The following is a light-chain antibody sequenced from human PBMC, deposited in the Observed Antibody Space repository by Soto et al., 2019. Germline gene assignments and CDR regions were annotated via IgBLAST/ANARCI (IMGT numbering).Light chain of an antibody. J-gene: IGKJ2*01. CDR3: QQSYRTPRT. V-gene: IGKV1-39*01. CDR2: AAF. Sequence: EIQMTQSPSSLSASLGDRVTITCRASQSINSYLNWYQQKLGKAPKLLIYAAFTLQSGVPSRFSGSGSGTDFTITISSLSPEDFATYYCQQSYRTPRTFGQGTKLQIK. CDR1: QSINSY.